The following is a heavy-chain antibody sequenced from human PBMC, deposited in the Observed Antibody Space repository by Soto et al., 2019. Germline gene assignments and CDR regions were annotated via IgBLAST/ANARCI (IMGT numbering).Heavy chain of an antibody. Sequence: PGGSLRLSCAASGFNFSSYDMQWVRQATGKGLEWVSAIGTAGDTYYPGSVKGRFTISRENAKNSLYLQMNSLRAGDTAVYYCARSPPGGYHYYYGMDVWGQGTTVTVSS. CDR1: GFNFSSYD. J-gene: IGHJ6*02. D-gene: IGHD3-22*01. CDR3: ARSPPGGYHYYYGMDV. V-gene: IGHV3-13*04. CDR2: IGTAGDT.